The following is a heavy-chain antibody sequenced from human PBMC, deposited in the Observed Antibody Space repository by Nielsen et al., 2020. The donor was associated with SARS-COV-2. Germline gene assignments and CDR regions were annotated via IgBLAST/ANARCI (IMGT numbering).Heavy chain of an antibody. CDR3: ARWGAVEGGYWQYYGLDV. V-gene: IGHV4-4*02. CDR2: IYRSGST. J-gene: IGHJ6*02. Sequence: SETLSLTCAVSGDSISSRNWWSWVRQAPGKGLEWIGEIYRSGSTNYNPSLKSRVTMSVDISKNQFSLKLTSVTAADTAVYYCARWGAVEGGYWQYYGLDVWGQGTTVTVS. CDR1: GDSISSRNW. D-gene: IGHD2-8*02.